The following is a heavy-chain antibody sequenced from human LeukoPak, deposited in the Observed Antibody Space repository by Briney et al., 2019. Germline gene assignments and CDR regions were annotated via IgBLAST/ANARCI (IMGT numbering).Heavy chain of an antibody. CDR1: GGSISSGSYY. J-gene: IGHJ4*02. Sequence: SETLSLTCTVSGGSISSGSYYWSWIRQPPGKGLEWIGEINHSGSTNYNPSLKSRVTISVDTSKNQFSLKLSSVTAADTAVYYCASSVYNRPFDYWGQGTLVTVSS. CDR3: ASSVYNRPFDY. CDR2: INHSGST. D-gene: IGHD5/OR15-5a*01. V-gene: IGHV4-39*07.